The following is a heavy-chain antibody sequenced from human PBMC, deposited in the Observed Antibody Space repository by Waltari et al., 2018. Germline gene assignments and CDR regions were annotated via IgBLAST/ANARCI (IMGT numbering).Heavy chain of an antibody. J-gene: IGHJ3*02. CDR3: AKDEDYYSEHAFDI. Sequence: EVQLVESGGGLIQPGGSLRLSCAASGFTVSSNYMSWVRQAPGKGLEWVSVIYSGGSTYYADSVKGRFTISRDNSKNTLYLQMNSLRAEDTAVYYCAKDEDYYSEHAFDIWGQGTMVTVSS. D-gene: IGHD3-22*01. CDR2: IYSGGST. V-gene: IGHV3-53*01. CDR1: GFTVSSNY.